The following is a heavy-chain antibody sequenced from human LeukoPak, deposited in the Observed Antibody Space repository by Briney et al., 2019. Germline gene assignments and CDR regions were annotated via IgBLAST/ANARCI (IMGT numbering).Heavy chain of an antibody. Sequence: GGSLRLSCVVSGFTFNRCWTNWVRQAPGKGLEWVAHINPDGRDTYYVDSVKGRFTISRDNAQNSMYLQMNSLRVEDTAVYYCTSWGDTTAEYFQRWGQGTLVTVSS. CDR2: INPDGRDT. CDR1: GFTFNRCW. V-gene: IGHV3-7*01. CDR3: TSWGDTTAEYFQR. D-gene: IGHD2-21*02. J-gene: IGHJ1*01.